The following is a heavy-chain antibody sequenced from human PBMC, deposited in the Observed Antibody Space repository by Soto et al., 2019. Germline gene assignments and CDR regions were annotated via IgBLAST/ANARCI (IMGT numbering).Heavy chain of an antibody. CDR2: INPNSGGT. D-gene: IGHD2-15*01. CDR1: GYTFTGYY. Sequence: ASVKVSCKASGYTFTGYYMHWVRQAPGQGLEWMGWINPNSGGTNYAQKFQGWVTMTRDTSISTAYMELSRLRSDDTAVYYCASSYCSGGSCYHYGMDVWGQGTTVTVSS. V-gene: IGHV1-2*04. J-gene: IGHJ6*02. CDR3: ASSYCSGGSCYHYGMDV.